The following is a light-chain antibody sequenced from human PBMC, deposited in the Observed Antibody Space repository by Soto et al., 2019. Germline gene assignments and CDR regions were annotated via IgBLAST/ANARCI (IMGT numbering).Light chain of an antibody. CDR2: GAS. Sequence: EVVMTQSPVTLSVSPGERATLSCRASQNVNSNLAWYRQKPGQAPRLLIYGASTRATGIPARFSGSGSGTEFTLTICSLQSEDFAIYYCQQYYSWPPLTFGGGTKVEI. CDR1: QNVNSN. J-gene: IGKJ4*01. CDR3: QQYYSWPPLT. V-gene: IGKV3-15*01.